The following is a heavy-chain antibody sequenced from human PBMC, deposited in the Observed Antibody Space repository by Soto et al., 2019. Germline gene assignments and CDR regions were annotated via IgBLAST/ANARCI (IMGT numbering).Heavy chain of an antibody. V-gene: IGHV3-74*01. Sequence: EVQLVEYGGGLVQPGGSLRLSCAASGFAFSTKWMHWVRQGPGKGLVWVSRINIDGTTTNYADSVKGRFTISRDNAKNMLDMQMDSMRAEDTAVYYFGRIPYSDTDPCPWGQGTLVTVSS. CDR3: GRIPYSDTDPCP. CDR2: INIDGTTT. J-gene: IGHJ5*02. CDR1: GFAFSTKW. D-gene: IGHD1-26*01.